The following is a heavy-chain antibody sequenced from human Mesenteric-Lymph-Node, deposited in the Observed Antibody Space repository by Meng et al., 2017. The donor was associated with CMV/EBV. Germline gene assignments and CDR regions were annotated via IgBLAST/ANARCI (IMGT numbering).Heavy chain of an antibody. Sequence: GGSLRLSCAASGFTVSNNYITWVRQAPGKGLEWVSVIYAGGNTYYTDSVKGRFTISRDNSENTVYLQMNSLRADDSAVYYCARSAAPYHRTTIYYGLDVWGQGTTVTVSS. D-gene: IGHD1-1*01. CDR3: ARSAAPYHRTTIYYGLDV. CDR2: IYAGGNT. V-gene: IGHV3-66*02. CDR1: GFTVSNNY. J-gene: IGHJ6*02.